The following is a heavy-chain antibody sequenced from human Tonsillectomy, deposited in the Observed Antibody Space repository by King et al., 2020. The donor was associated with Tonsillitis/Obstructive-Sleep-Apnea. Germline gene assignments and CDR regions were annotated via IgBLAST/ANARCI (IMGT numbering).Heavy chain of an antibody. V-gene: IGHV3-7*04. J-gene: IGHJ4*02. D-gene: IGHD3-22*01. Sequence: VQLVESGGGLVQPGGSLRLSCAASGFTFSSSWMSWVRQAPGKGLEWVANIKQNGSEKYYVDSVKGRFTISRDNAKNSLYLQMNSLRAEDTAVYYCARTPDGYDSRGYFPPGFFDYWGQGTLVTVSS. CDR1: GFTFSSSW. CDR2: IKQNGSEK. CDR3: ARTPDGYDSRGYFPPGFFDY.